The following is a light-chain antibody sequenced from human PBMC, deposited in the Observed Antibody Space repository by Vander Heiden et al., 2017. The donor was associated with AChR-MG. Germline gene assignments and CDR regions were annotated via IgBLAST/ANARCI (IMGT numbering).Light chain of an antibody. CDR1: QSISDY. J-gene: IGKJ2*01. Sequence: DIQMTQSPFSLSASVGDRVTITCRASQSISDYLNWYQQMPGKAPNLLIYSASILQDEVPSSFSGSTSGTDFTLTIASLQPEDFATYYCQQNYRTPYTFGQGTRLEIK. V-gene: IGKV1-39*01. CDR2: SAS. CDR3: QQNYRTPYT.